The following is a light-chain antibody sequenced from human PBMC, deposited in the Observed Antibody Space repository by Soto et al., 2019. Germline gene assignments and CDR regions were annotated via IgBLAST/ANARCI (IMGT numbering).Light chain of an antibody. J-gene: IGKJ1*01. Sequence: EIVLTQSPATLSLSPGERATLSCRASQSVSSYLAWCQQKPGQAPRLLIYGASNRATGIPDRFSGSGSGTDFTPTISRLEPEDFAVYYCQQYGSSSWTFGQGTKVDIK. CDR3: QQYGSSSWT. CDR1: QSVSSY. CDR2: GAS. V-gene: IGKV3-20*01.